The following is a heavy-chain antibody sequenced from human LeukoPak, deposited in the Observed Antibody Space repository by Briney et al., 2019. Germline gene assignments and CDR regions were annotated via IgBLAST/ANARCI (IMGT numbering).Heavy chain of an antibody. J-gene: IGHJ4*02. D-gene: IGHD3-22*01. CDR1: GFTFSSYG. CDR2: IWYDGSDK. V-gene: IGHV3-33*01. Sequence: GGSLRLSCEASGFTFSSYGMHWVRQAPGKGLEWVAVIWYDGSDKYYADSVKGRFSISRDNSKNTLYLQMNSLRAEDTAVYYCARELPPVVNFYFDSWGQGTLVTLSS. CDR3: ARELPPVVNFYFDS.